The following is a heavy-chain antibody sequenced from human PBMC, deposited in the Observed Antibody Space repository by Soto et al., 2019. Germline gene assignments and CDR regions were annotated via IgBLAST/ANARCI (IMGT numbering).Heavy chain of an antibody. Sequence: GGSLRLSCAATGFTFSSYGMHWVRQTPGKGLEWVAVTSYDGINKYYADSVKGRFTISRDNSMHTLYLQMNNLRADDTAVYYCARDGASFWGQGTPVTVSS. CDR3: ARDGASF. J-gene: IGHJ4*02. V-gene: IGHV3-30*03. CDR2: TSYDGINK. CDR1: GFTFSSYG. D-gene: IGHD3-16*01.